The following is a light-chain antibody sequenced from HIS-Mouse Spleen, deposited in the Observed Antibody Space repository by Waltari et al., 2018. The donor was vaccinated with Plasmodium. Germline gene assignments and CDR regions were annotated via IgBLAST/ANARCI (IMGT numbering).Light chain of an antibody. Sequence: ILMTQSPSPLSASVGDRVTNTRQGSQDISNYLTWYQQKPGKAPKLLIYDASNLETGVPSRFSGSGSGTDFTFSISSLQPEDIATYYCQQYDNLPPYTFGQGTKLEIK. V-gene: IGKV1-33*01. J-gene: IGKJ2*01. CDR1: QDISNY. CDR3: QQYDNLPPYT. CDR2: DAS.